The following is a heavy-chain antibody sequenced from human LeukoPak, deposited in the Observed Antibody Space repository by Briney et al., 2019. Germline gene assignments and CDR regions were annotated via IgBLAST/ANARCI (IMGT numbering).Heavy chain of an antibody. J-gene: IGHJ4*02. Sequence: GGSLRLSSAASGFTFSSYAMHWVRQAPGKGLEWVAVISYDGSNKYYADSVKGRFTISRDNSKNTLYLQMNSLRAEDTAVYYCTTRGSGSYTFDYWGQGTLVTVSS. CDR2: ISYDGSNK. V-gene: IGHV3-30*04. CDR3: TTRGSGSYTFDY. CDR1: GFTFSSYA. D-gene: IGHD3-10*01.